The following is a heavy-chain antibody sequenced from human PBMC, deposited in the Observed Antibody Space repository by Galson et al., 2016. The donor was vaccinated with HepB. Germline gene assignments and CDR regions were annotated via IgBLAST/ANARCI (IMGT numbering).Heavy chain of an antibody. D-gene: IGHD5-12*01. CDR3: TREATITNWFDP. CDR2: IIPILDIT. CDR1: GGTFSNFA. J-gene: IGHJ5*02. Sequence: SVKVSCKASGGTFSNFAISWIRQAPGQGLEWMGRIIPILDITNYAQNFQGRVTINADKSTSTAYMELSSLRSEDTAMYYCTREATITNWFDPWGQGTLVTVSS. V-gene: IGHV1-69*04.